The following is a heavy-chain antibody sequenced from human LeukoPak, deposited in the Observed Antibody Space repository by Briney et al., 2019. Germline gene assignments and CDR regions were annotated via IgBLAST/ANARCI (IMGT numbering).Heavy chain of an antibody. CDR3: ARDPSNCSSTSCLLYYFDY. D-gene: IGHD2-2*01. V-gene: IGHV3-30*04. CDR1: GFTFSSYA. Sequence: GGSLRLSCAASGFTFSSYAMHWVRQAPGKGLEWVAVISYDGSNKYYADSVKGRFTISRDNSKNTLYLQMNSLRAEDTAVYYCARDPSNCSSTSCLLYYFDYWGQGTLVTVSS. J-gene: IGHJ4*02. CDR2: ISYDGSNK.